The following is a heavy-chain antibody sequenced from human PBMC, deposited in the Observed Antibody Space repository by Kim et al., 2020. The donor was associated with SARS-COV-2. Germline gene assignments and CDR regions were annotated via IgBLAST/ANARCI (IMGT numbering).Heavy chain of an antibody. CDR1: GFTFSSYA. J-gene: IGHJ3*02. Sequence: GGSLRLSCAASGFTFSSYAMSWVRQAPGKGLEWVSAISGSGGCTYYADSVKGRFTISRDNSKNTLYLQMNSLRAEDTAVYYCAKDDGSDSSSSVDDAFDIWGQGTMVTVSS. D-gene: IGHD6-6*01. V-gene: IGHV3-23*01. CDR3: AKDDGSDSSSSVDDAFDI. CDR2: ISGSGGCT.